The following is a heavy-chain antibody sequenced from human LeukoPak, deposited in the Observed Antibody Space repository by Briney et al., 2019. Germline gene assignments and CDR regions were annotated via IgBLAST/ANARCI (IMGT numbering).Heavy chain of an antibody. CDR3: TSPTAMVIN. D-gene: IGHD5-18*01. J-gene: IGHJ4*02. CDR2: IRSKANSYAT. CDR1: GFTFSGSA. V-gene: IGHV3-73*01. Sequence: GGSLRLSCAASGFTFSGSAMHWVRQASGKGLEWVGRIRSKANSYATAYAASVKGRFTISRDDSKNTAYLQMNSLKTEDTAVYYCTSPTAMVINWGQGTLVTVSS.